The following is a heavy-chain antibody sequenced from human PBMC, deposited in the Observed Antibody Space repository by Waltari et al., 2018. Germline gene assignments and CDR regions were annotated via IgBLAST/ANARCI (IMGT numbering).Heavy chain of an antibody. V-gene: IGHV3-53*02. J-gene: IGHJ3*02. Sequence: EVQLVETGGGLIQPGGSLRLSCAASGFTVSSNYSNWVRQAPGKGWEGVASFYGGGSTFYADSVKGRFTISRDKSKNTLYLQMNSLRAEDTAVYYCATNRPLDIWGQGTMVTVSS. CDR1: GFTVSSNY. CDR3: ATNRPLDI. CDR2: FYGGGST.